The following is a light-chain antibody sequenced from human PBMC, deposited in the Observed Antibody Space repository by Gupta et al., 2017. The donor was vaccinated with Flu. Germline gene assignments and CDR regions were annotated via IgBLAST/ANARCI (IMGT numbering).Light chain of an antibody. V-gene: IGKV3-20*01. CDR2: GAS. J-gene: IGKJ1*01. CDR1: QSVSSSY. CDR3: QQYGSTPSWT. Sequence: DIVLTQSPGTLSLSPGERATLSCRASQSVSSSYVAWYQQKPGQAPRLLIYGASSRATGLPDRFSGSGSGTDFTLTISRLEPEDFAVYYCQQYGSTPSWTFGQGTKVEIK.